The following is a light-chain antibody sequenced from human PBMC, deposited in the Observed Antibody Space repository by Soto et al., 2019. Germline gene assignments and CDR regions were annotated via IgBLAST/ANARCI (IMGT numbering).Light chain of an antibody. CDR2: EVS. V-gene: IGLV2-14*01. Sequence: QSALTQPAAVSGSPGQSITISCTGTSSDVGGYNYVSWYQQHPGKAPKLMIYEVSNRPPGVSNRFSGSKSGNTASLAISGLQAEDEGDDYCSSYTSSSIDYVFGTGTKVTVL. CDR1: SSDVGGYNY. CDR3: SSYTSSSIDYV. J-gene: IGLJ1*01.